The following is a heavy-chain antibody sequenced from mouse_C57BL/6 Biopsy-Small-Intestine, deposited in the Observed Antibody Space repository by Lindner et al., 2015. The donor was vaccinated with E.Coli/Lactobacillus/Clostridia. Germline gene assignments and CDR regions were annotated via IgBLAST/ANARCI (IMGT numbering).Heavy chain of an antibody. V-gene: IGHV5-6*01. J-gene: IGHJ3*01. CDR2: ISSGGSYT. CDR1: GFTFSSYG. CDR3: ARQGVYYDYDGWFAY. D-gene: IGHD2-4*01. Sequence: VQLQESGGDLVKPGGSLKLSCAASGFTFSSYGMSWVRQTPDKRLEWVATISSGGSYTYYPDSVKGRFTISRDNAKNTLYLQMSSLKSEDTAMYYCARQGVYYDYDGWFAYWGQGTLVTVSA.